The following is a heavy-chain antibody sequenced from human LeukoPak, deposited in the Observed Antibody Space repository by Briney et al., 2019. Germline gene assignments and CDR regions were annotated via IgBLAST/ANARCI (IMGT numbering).Heavy chain of an antibody. CDR3: ARGADSSGCFDY. D-gene: IGHD3-22*01. V-gene: IGHV4-31*03. Sequence: SQTLSLTCTVSGGSISSGGYYWSWIRQHPGKGLEWIGYIYYGGSTYYNPSLKSRVTISVDTSKNQFSLKLSSVTAADTAVYYCARGADSSGCFDYWGQGTLVTVSS. CDR1: GGSISSGGYY. CDR2: IYYGGST. J-gene: IGHJ4*02.